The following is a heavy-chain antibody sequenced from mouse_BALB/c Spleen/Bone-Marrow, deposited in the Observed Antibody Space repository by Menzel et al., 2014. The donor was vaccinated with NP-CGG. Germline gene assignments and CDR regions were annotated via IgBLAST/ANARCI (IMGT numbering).Heavy chain of an antibody. CDR2: VSPGNSDT. CDR1: GYTFTTYW. CDR3: TRDAYYRYDGTMDY. Sequence: EVQLQQSGTVLARPGASVKMSCKASGYTFTTYWMHWVKQRPGQGLEWIGAVSPGNSDTTYNQKFKGKAKLTAVTSTSTAYMELSSLTNEDSAVYFCTRDAYYRYDGTMDYWGQGTSVTVSS. V-gene: IGHV1-5*01. J-gene: IGHJ4*01. D-gene: IGHD2-14*01.